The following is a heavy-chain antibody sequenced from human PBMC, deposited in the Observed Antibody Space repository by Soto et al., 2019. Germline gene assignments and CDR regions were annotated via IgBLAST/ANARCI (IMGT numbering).Heavy chain of an antibody. J-gene: IGHJ4*02. CDR2: ISWNSGSI. CDR3: ATGVQRLAEGGGY. Sequence: EVQLVESGGGLVQPGRSLRLSCAASGFTFDDYAMHWVRQAPGKGLEWVSGISWNSGSIGYADSVKGRFTISRDNGHNSLYLQMNSLIAEDTALYSCATGVQRLAEGGGYCGQGTLVTVSS. CDR1: GFTFDDYA. D-gene: IGHD6-25*01. V-gene: IGHV3-9*01.